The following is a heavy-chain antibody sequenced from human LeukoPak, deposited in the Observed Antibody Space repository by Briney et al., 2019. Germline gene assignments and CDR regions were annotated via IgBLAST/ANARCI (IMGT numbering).Heavy chain of an antibody. CDR1: GFTFSSHW. J-gene: IGHJ4*02. CDR3: ERDFI. D-gene: IGHD3-10*01. CDR2: IKQDGNGV. Sequence: GGSLRLSCVGSGFTFSSHWMSWVRQAPGRGPEWVANIKQDGNGVDYVESVKGRFTISRDNAKSSLYLQMNSLRAEDTAIYYCERDFIWGQGTPVTVSS. V-gene: IGHV3-7*05.